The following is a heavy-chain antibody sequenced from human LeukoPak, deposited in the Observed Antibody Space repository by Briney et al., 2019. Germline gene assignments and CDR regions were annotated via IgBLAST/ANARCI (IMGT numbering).Heavy chain of an antibody. CDR2: IKPDGSNK. J-gene: IGHJ4*02. D-gene: IGHD2/OR15-2a*01. V-gene: IGHV3-30*02. Sequence: GGSLRLTCAASGFTFSSYGMHWVRQAPGKGLEWVALIKPDGSNKYYADSVKGRFTISRDNSKNTLHLQMNSLRAEDTAVYYCARSRAFDYWGQGTLVTVSS. CDR1: GFTFSSYG. CDR3: ARSRAFDY.